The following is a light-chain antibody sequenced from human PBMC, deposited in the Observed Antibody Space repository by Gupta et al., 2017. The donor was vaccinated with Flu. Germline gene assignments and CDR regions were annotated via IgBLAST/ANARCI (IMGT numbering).Light chain of an antibody. V-gene: IGLV1-44*01. CDR3: AAWDDSRNVWV. Sequence: QSVLTQPPSASGTPGQRVTISCSGSSSNIASNTVNWYQQVPGTAPKLLIYSDNRRPTGVPDRFSGAQSGTSAALAISGLQAEDEAGYYCAAWDDSRNVWVFGGGTNLTVL. CDR2: SDN. J-gene: IGLJ3*02. CDR1: SSNIASNT.